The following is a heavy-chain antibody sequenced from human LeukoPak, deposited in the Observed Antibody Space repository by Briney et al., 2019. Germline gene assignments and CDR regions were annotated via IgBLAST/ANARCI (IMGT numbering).Heavy chain of an antibody. V-gene: IGHV3-30-3*01. CDR2: ISNDADNE. Sequence: GGSLRLSCEASGFTFSDAAMHWVRQTPGKGLEWVAVISNDADNEYYVDFAKGRFTISRDNSKNTLYLQMNSLRAEDTAVYYCAKDPHSSGWYVRGYYYYGMDVWGQGTTVTVSS. CDR1: GFTFSDAA. CDR3: AKDPHSSGWYVRGYYYYGMDV. D-gene: IGHD6-19*01. J-gene: IGHJ6*02.